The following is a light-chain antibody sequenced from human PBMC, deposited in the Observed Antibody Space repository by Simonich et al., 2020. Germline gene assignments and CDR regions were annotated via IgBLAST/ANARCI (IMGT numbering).Light chain of an antibody. J-gene: IGKJ3*01. Sequence: DIVMTQSPASLAVSLGERATINCNSSQSVLYSSNNKNYFAWYQQKPGQPPKLLIYWASTRESGVPDRFSGSGSGTDFTLTISSLQAEDVAVYYCQQYYSTPFTFGPGTKVDIK. V-gene: IGKV4-1*01. CDR1: QSVLYSSNNKNY. CDR2: WAS. CDR3: QQYYSTPFT.